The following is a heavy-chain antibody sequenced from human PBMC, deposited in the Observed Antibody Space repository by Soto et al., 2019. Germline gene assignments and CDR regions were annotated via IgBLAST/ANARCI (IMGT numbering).Heavy chain of an antibody. J-gene: IGHJ4*02. Sequence: GESLKISCQVSGYTFTIYWIGWVRQMPGKGLEWMGIIYPSDSDTRYSPSFQGQVTISADQSINTAYLQWDSLKASDTAIYYCARPANTVADHFDLWGQGTPVSVSS. CDR2: IYPSDSDT. CDR3: ARPANTVADHFDL. CDR1: GYTFTIYW. V-gene: IGHV5-51*01. D-gene: IGHD4-17*01.